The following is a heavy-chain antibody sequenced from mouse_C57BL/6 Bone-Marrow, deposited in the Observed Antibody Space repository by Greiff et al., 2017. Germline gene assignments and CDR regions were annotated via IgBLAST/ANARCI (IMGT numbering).Heavy chain of an antibody. D-gene: IGHD1-1*01. CDR1: GFTFSDYY. CDR3: ARHRELLAMDY. J-gene: IGHJ4*01. V-gene: IGHV5-12*01. CDR2: ISNGGGST. Sequence: EVKLMESGGGLVQPGGSLKLSCAASGFTFSDYYMYWVRQTPEKRLEWVAYISNGGGSTYYPDTVKGRFTISRDNAKNTLYLQMSRLKSEDTAMYYCARHRELLAMDYWGQGTSVTVSS.